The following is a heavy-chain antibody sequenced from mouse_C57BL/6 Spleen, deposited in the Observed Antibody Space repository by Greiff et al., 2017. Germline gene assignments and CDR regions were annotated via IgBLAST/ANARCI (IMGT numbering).Heavy chain of an antibody. V-gene: IGHV1-82*01. CDR3: ARSAGIAY. D-gene: IGHD4-1*01. CDR2: IYPGDGDT. J-gene: IGHJ3*01. CDR1: GYAFSSSW. Sequence: VQLQQSGPELVKPGASVKISCKASGYAFSSSWMNWVKQRPGKGLEWIGRIYPGDGDTNYNGKFKGKATLTADKSSSTAYMQLSSLTSEDSAVYFCARSAGIAYWGQGTLVTVSA.